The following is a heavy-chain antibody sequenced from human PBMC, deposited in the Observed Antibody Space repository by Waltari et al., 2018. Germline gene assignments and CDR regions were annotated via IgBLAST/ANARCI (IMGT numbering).Heavy chain of an antibody. CDR1: GGTFSSYA. J-gene: IGHJ6*02. V-gene: IGHV1-69*05. CDR3: ASLATITVRTQYYYYGMDV. Sequence: QVQLVQSGAEVKKPGSSVKVSCKASGGTFSSYAISWVRQAHGQGLEWMGGIIPIFGTANYAQKFQGRVTITTDESTSTAYMELSSLRSEDTAVYYCASLATITVRTQYYYYGMDVWGQGTTVTVSS. CDR2: IIPIFGTA. D-gene: IGHD5-12*01.